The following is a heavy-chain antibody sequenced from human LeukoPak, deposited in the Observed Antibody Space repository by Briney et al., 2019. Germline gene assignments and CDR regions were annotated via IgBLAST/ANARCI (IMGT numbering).Heavy chain of an antibody. Sequence: GGSLRLSCAASGLTFSGYDMHWVRQAPGKGLEWVAAVSYDGSNKYYADSVKGRFTISRDNSKNTLYLQMNSLRAEDTAVYYCAKDRRYYYGSGIFDYWGQGTLVTVSS. CDR3: AKDRRYYYGSGIFDY. J-gene: IGHJ4*02. V-gene: IGHV3-30*18. CDR2: VSYDGSNK. CDR1: GLTFSGYD. D-gene: IGHD3-10*01.